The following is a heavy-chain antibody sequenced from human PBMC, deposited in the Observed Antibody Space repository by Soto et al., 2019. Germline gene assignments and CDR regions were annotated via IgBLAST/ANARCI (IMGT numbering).Heavy chain of an antibody. CDR1: GGSISSYY. J-gene: IGHJ6*02. D-gene: IGHD1-1*01. V-gene: IGHV4-4*07. CDR3: VRYNWNDWGYYYYGMDV. CDR2: IYTSGST. Sequence: PSETLSLTCTVSGGSISSYYWSWIRQPAGKGLEWIGRIYTSGSTNYNPSLKSRVTMSVDTSKNQFSLKLSSVTAADTAVYYCVRYNWNDWGYYYYGMDVWGQGTTVTVSS.